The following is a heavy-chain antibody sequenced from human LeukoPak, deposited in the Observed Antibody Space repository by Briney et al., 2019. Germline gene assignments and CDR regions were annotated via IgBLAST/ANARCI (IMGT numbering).Heavy chain of an antibody. CDR1: GGSISSSSYY. J-gene: IGHJ4*02. CDR2: VYYSGTT. D-gene: IGHD6-19*01. CDR3: ARQVGGGRWYFDY. V-gene: IGHV4-39*01. Sequence: SETLSLTCTVSGGSISSSSYYWGWIHQPRGKGLEWIGSVYYSGTTYYNPSLKSRVTISLDASKNQFSLKLISVTAADTAVYYCARQVGGGRWYFDYWAREPWSPSPQ.